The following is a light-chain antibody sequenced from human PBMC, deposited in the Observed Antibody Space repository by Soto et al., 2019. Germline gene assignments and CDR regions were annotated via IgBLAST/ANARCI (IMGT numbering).Light chain of an antibody. J-gene: IGKJ1*01. CDR1: QSINTY. Sequence: DIQMTQSPSSLSASVGDRVTITCRASQSINTYLNWYQQKPGKAPQLLIYAASSLQSGVPSRFSGSGSGTDFTLTISSLQLEDFAIYYCQQTYNTRTFGQGTKVEIK. CDR3: QQTYNTRT. CDR2: AAS. V-gene: IGKV1-39*01.